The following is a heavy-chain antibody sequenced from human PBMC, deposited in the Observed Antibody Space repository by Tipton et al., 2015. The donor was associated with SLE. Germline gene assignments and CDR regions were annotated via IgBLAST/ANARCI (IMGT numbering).Heavy chain of an antibody. Sequence: TLSLTCAVYGGTSRDYFWSWIRQPPGKGLEWIGEVSHRGTTNYNPSLDSRVTISLDRFNNQFTLKMTSVTAADTAVYYCARGGEYDLLLFDLWGQGKLVTVSS. V-gene: IGHV4-34*01. CDR3: ARGGEYDLLLFDL. CDR1: GGTSRDYF. J-gene: IGHJ4*02. D-gene: IGHD3-9*01. CDR2: VSHRGTT.